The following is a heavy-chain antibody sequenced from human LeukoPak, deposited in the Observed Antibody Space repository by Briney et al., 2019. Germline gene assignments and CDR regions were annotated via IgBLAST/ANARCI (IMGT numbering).Heavy chain of an antibody. CDR3: ARHLLSGSYYVEGEPFDY. Sequence: SETLSLTCTVSGGSISSYYWSWIRQPPGKGLEWIGYIYYSGSTNYNPSLKSRVTISVDTSKNQFSLKLSSVTAADTAVYYCARHLLSGSYYVEGEPFDYWGQGTLVTVSS. V-gene: IGHV4-59*08. J-gene: IGHJ4*02. D-gene: IGHD1-26*01. CDR2: IYYSGST. CDR1: GGSISSYY.